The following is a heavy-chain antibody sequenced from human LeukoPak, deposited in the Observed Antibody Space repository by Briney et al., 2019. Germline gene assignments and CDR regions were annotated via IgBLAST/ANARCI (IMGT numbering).Heavy chain of an antibody. J-gene: IGHJ4*02. Sequence: GGSLRLSCAASGFTVSSNYMSWVRQAPGKGLEWVSVIYSGGSTYYADSVKGRFTISRDNSKNTLYLQMNSLRAEDTAVYYCAREGLNYYDSSVPGAYWGQGTLVTVSS. CDR3: AREGLNYYDSSVPGAY. CDR2: IYSGGST. V-gene: IGHV3-53*05. D-gene: IGHD3-22*01. CDR1: GFTVSSNY.